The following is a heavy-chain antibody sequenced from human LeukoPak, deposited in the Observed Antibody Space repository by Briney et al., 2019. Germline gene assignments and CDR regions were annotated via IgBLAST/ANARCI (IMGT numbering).Heavy chain of an antibody. J-gene: IGHJ4*02. V-gene: IGHV4-30-4*02. CDR3: ARDAGAAAGTFDY. CDR2: IYYSGAT. D-gene: IGHD6-13*01. Sequence: SETLSLTCSVSGGSISSGDSYWSWIRQPPGKGLEWIGYIYYSGATYYNPSLKSRVTISVDTSKNQFSLKLSSVTAADTAVYYCARDAGAAAGTFDYWGQGTLVTVSS. CDR1: GGSISSGDSY.